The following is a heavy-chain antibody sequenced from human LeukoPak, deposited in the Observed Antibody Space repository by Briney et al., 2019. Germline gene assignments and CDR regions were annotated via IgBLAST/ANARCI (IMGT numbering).Heavy chain of an antibody. CDR3: AKDSGGWYFDWLPKNYYYYYMDV. D-gene: IGHD3-9*01. J-gene: IGHJ6*03. Sequence: PGGSLRLSCAASGFTFSSYWMSWVRQATGKGLEWVANIKQDGSEKYYVDSVKGRFTISRDNAKNSLYLQMNSLRAEDTAVYYCAKDSGGWYFDWLPKNYYYYYMDVWGKGTTVTISS. V-gene: IGHV3-7*03. CDR2: IKQDGSEK. CDR1: GFTFSSYW.